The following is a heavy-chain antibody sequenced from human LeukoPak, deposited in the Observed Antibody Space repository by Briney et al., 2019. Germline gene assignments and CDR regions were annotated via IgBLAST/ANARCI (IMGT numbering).Heavy chain of an antibody. CDR2: ISGSGGST. Sequence: PGGSLRLSCAASGFTFSSYAMSWVRQAPGKGLEWVSAISGSGGSTYYADSVKGRFTISRDNSKNTLYLQMNSLRAEDTAVYYCARESRYCSSTSCSLFDYWGQGTLVTVSS. V-gene: IGHV3-23*01. CDR3: ARESRYCSSTSCSLFDY. CDR1: GFTFSSYA. J-gene: IGHJ4*02. D-gene: IGHD2-2*01.